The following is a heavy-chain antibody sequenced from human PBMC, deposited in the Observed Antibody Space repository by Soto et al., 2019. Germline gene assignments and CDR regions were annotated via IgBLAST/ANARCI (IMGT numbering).Heavy chain of an antibody. CDR2: VACSGGST. CDR1: GFSFSTCA. J-gene: IGHJ4*02. CDR3: AKESRYCTPLRCHFYX. Sequence: GGSLRLSFASSGFSFSTCAMSWVRQAPGKGLEGVSLVACSGGSTYYADYVKVRFTIPRDNSKHTLYLQLNSLRVEDTAEYYCAKESRYCTPLRCHFYXWGQVTLFTGSX. V-gene: IGHV3-23*01. D-gene: IGHD2-8*01.